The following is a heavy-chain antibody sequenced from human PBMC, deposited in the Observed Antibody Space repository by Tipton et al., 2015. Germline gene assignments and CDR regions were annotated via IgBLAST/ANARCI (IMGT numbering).Heavy chain of an antibody. CDR2: IQYSGST. Sequence: TLSLTCTVSGGSVTSGSYYWSWIRQPPGKELEWIGYIQYSGSTNYNPSLKSRVTISVDTSKTQFSLKMSSMTASDTAVYYCARARGRHGGLFDSWGQGILVTVSS. CDR1: GGSVTSGSYY. V-gene: IGHV4-61*01. CDR3: ARARGRHGGLFDS. D-gene: IGHD4-23*01. J-gene: IGHJ4*02.